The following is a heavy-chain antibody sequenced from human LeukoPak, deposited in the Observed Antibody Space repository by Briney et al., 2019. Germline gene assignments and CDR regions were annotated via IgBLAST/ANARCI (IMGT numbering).Heavy chain of an antibody. J-gene: IGHJ4*02. CDR2: INAAAGT. V-gene: IGHV3-23*01. CDR3: AKDGRTSSPK. D-gene: IGHD1-26*01. Sequence: GESLRLSCAASGFTFSKYAMSWVRQAPGKGLEWVSGINAAAGTDYSESVKGRFTISRDNFNNMLSLQMNSLRAEDTALYYCAKDGRTSSPKWGRGILVTVSS. CDR1: GFTFSKYA.